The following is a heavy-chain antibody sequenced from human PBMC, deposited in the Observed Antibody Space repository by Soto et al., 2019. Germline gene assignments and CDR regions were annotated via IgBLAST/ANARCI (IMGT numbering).Heavy chain of an antibody. Sequence: GGSLRLSCAASGFTVSSNYMSWVRQAPGQGLEWVSVIYSDGSTYYADSVKGRFTISRDNSKNTLYLQMNSLRAEDTAVYYCARMTLLRCLEWFFDYWGQGALVTVSS. CDR2: IYSDGST. V-gene: IGHV3-66*01. CDR3: ARMTLLRCLEWFFDY. CDR1: GFTVSSNY. J-gene: IGHJ4*02. D-gene: IGHD3-3*01.